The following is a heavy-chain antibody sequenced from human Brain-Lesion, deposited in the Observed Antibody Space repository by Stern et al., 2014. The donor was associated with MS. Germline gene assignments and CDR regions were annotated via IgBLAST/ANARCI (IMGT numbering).Heavy chain of an antibody. CDR3: ARDRTCTGGSCYGT. D-gene: IGHD2-15*01. Sequence: EVQLLESGGKLIQPGESLRISCAASGFSVSNNYMTWVRQAPGKGLEWVCLIYSCGGTYYADSVKGRFTISRDNSKNTLYLQMNNLRAEDTAVYYCARDRTCTGGSCYGTWGQGTLVTVSS. V-gene: IGHV3-53*01. J-gene: IGHJ5*02. CDR1: GFSVSNNY. CDR2: IYSCGGT.